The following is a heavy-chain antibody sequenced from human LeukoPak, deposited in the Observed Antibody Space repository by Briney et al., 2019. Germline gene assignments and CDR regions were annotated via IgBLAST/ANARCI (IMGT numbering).Heavy chain of an antibody. J-gene: IGHJ4*02. V-gene: IGHV3-23*01. Sequence: PGGSLRLSCAASGFTFSSYAMSWVRQAPGKGLEWVSAISGSGGSTYYADSVKGRFTISRDNSKNTLYLQMNSLRAEDTAVYYCAKMNYDILTGYYRAFDYWGQGTLVTVSS. D-gene: IGHD3-9*01. CDR3: AKMNYDILTGYYRAFDY. CDR1: GFTFSSYA. CDR2: ISGSGGST.